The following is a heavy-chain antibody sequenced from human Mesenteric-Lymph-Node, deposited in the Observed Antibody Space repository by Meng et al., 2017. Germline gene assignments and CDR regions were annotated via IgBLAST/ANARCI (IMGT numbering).Heavy chain of an antibody. CDR2: ISRSGSLI. V-gene: IGHV3-48*03. CDR1: GFTFSNYE. Sequence: GGSLRLSCAASGFTFSNYEMNWVRQAPGKGLEWVSYISRSGSLIYYADSVKGRFTISRDNAKNSLYLQMNSLRAEDTAVYYCARGSSSGLRNFDYWGQGTLVTVSS. CDR3: ARGSSSGLRNFDY. D-gene: IGHD6-13*01. J-gene: IGHJ4*02.